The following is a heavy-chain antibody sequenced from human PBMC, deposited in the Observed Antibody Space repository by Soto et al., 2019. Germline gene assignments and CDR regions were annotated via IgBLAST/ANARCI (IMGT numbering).Heavy chain of an antibody. CDR2: INHSGST. CDR3: ARMSAGTNYFDY. D-gene: IGHD6-13*01. Sequence: PSETLSLTCAVYGGSFSGYYWSWIRQPPGKGLEWIGEINHSGSTNYNPSLKSRVTISVDTSKNQFSLKLSSVTAADTAVYYCARMSAGTNYFDYWGQGTLVTVPQ. J-gene: IGHJ4*02. CDR1: GGSFSGYY. V-gene: IGHV4-34*01.